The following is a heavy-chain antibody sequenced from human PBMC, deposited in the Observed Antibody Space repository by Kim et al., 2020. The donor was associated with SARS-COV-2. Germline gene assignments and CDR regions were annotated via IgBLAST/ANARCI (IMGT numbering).Heavy chain of an antibody. J-gene: IGHJ4*02. CDR1: GGSFSDYS. V-gene: IGHV4-34*01. CDR2: INHRGST. CDR3: ARGRGRISKLVVVITAAEYYFDY. Sequence: SETLSLTCAVYGGSFSDYSWSWIRQPPGKGLEWNGEINHRGSTNYNPSLKRRVTISVDTSKNQFSLKLSSVTAADTAVYYCARGRGRISKLVVVITAAEYYFDYWGRGTLVTVSS. D-gene: IGHD3-22*01.